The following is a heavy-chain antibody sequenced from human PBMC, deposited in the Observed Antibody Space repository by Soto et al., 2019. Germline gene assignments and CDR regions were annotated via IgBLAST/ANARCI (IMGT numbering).Heavy chain of an antibody. Sequence: PGGSLRLSCAASGFTFEDYAMHWVRQAPGKGLEWVSGISWNSGSIGYADSVKGRFTISRDNAKNSLYLQMNSLRAEDTALYYCAKSSGYGSSIYYYGMDVWGQGTTVTVSS. CDR1: GFTFEDYA. CDR3: AKSSGYGSSIYYYGMDV. CDR2: ISWNSGSI. D-gene: IGHD5-12*01. J-gene: IGHJ6*02. V-gene: IGHV3-9*01.